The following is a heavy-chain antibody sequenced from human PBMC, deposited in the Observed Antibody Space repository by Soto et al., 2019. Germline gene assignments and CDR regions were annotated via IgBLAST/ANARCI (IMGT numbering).Heavy chain of an antibody. CDR1: GYTFTSYA. CDR3: AKEYHSSGHAGTFQF. Sequence: ASVKVSCKASGYTFTSYAMHWVRQAPGQRLEWMGWINAGNGNTKYSQKFQGRVTITRDTSASTAYMELSSLRSEDTAVYYCAKEYHSSGHAGTFQFWRQGTLVPVSS. J-gene: IGHJ1*01. V-gene: IGHV1-3*01. CDR2: INAGNGNT. D-gene: IGHD3-22*01.